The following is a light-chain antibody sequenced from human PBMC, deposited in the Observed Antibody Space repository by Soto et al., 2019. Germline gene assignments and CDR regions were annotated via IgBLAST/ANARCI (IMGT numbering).Light chain of an antibody. J-gene: IGKJ1*01. CDR2: AAS. CDR3: QQRSNWLWT. Sequence: DIQMTQSPSPLSASVGDRVTITCLASQTINNYLNWYQQRPGKAPQLLVYAASSLQSGVPPRFSGSGSGTDFALTITSLQPEDFATYFCQQRSNWLWTFGQGTKVDI. CDR1: QTINNY. V-gene: IGKV1-39*01.